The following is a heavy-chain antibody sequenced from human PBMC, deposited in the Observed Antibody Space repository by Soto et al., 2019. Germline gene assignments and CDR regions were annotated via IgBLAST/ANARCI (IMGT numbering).Heavy chain of an antibody. CDR2: ISADNHNT. CDR1: GYTFTSYV. CDR3: ARESRNYDALDY. Sequence: ASVKVSCKTSGYTFTSYVISWLRQAPGHGLEWMGWISADNHNTNVAQNFQGRVTLTTDTSTTTVFMELRNLRSDDTAVYYCARESRNYDALDYWGQGTLVTVSS. D-gene: IGHD3-22*01. V-gene: IGHV1-18*01. J-gene: IGHJ4*02.